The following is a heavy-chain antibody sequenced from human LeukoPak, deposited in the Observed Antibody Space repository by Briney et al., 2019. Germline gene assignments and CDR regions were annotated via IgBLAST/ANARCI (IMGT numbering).Heavy chain of an antibody. CDR1: GGSITRSNYY. Sequence: SETLSLTCTFSGGSITRSNYYWGWIRQPPGKALEWIRSMYNTGGSYYNPSLKSRVTISVDTSKNQFSLKVNSVTAADTAVYYCGIAPDYWGQGTLVSVSS. CDR3: GIAPDY. V-gene: IGHV4-39*01. D-gene: IGHD2-21*01. CDR2: MYNTGGS. J-gene: IGHJ4*02.